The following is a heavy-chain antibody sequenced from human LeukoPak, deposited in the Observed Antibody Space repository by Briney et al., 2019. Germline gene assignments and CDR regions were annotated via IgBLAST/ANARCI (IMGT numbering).Heavy chain of an antibody. D-gene: IGHD3-10*01. J-gene: IGHJ4*02. CDR2: IYYSRST. CDR3: ARQTSGSYQWTFDY. CDR1: GGSISSYY. Sequence: PSETLSLTCTVSGGSISSYYWSWIRQPPGKGLEWMGYIYYSRSTNYNPSLKSRVTISVDTSKNQFSLKLSSVTAADTAVYYCARQTSGSYQWTFDYWGQGTLVTVSS. V-gene: IGHV4-59*08.